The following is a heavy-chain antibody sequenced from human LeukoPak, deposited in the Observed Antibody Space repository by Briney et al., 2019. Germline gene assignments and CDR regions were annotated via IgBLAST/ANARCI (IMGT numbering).Heavy chain of an antibody. V-gene: IGHV5-51*01. D-gene: IGHD2-2*01. Sequence: GESLKISCKGSGYSFTNYWIGWVRQMPGKGLEWMGIIYPGDSEPRYSPSFQGQVTISADKSISTAYLQWSSLKASDTAMYYCASGREGSSTSWRGMDVWGQGTTVTVSS. CDR2: IYPGDSEP. CDR3: ASGREGSSTSWRGMDV. J-gene: IGHJ6*02. CDR1: GYSFTNYW.